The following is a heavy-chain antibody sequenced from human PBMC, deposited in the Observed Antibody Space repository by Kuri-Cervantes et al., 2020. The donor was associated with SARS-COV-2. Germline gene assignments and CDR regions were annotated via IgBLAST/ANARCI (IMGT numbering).Heavy chain of an antibody. CDR1: GFTFSSYG. V-gene: IGHV3-33*08. D-gene: IGHD3-16*02. CDR3: ARDTVRGVIRYYFDY. J-gene: IGHJ4*02. CDR2: IWYDGSNK. Sequence: GESLKISCAASGFTFSSYGMHWVRQAPGKGLEWVAVIWYDGSNKYYADSVKGRFTISRDNSKNTLYLQMYSLRAEDTAVYYCARDTVRGVIRYYFDYWGQGTLVTVSS.